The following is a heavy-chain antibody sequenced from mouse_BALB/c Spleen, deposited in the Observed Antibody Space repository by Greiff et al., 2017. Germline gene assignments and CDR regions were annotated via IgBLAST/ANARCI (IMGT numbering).Heavy chain of an antibody. J-gene: IGHJ3*01. CDR2: ISSGGSYT. Sequence: EVQGVESGGGLVKPGGSLKLSCAASGFTFSSYAMSWVRQSPEKRLEWVAEISSGGSYTYYPDTVTGRFTISRDNAKNTLYLEMSSLRSEDTAMYYCARGYYGYEIFAYWGQGTLVTVSA. V-gene: IGHV5-9-4*01. D-gene: IGHD2-2*01. CDR1: GFTFSSYA. CDR3: ARGYYGYEIFAY.